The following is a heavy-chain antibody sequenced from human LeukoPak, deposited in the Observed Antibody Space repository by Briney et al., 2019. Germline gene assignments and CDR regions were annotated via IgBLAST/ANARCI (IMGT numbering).Heavy chain of an antibody. Sequence: SETLSLTCAVYGGSFSGYYWSWIHQPPGKGLEWIGEINHSGSTNYNPSLKSRVTISVDTSKNQFSLKLSSVTAADTAVYYCAGEWYNWNGFDYWGQGTLVTVSS. J-gene: IGHJ4*02. V-gene: IGHV4-34*01. CDR3: AGEWYNWNGFDY. CDR1: GGSFSGYY. CDR2: INHSGST. D-gene: IGHD1-1*01.